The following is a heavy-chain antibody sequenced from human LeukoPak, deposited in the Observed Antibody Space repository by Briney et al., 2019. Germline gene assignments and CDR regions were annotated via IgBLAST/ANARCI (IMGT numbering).Heavy chain of an antibody. Sequence: GGSLRLSCAASGFTFDDYGMSWVRQAPGKGLEWVSGINWNGGSTGYADSVKGRFTISRDNAKNSLYLQMNSLRAEDTALYYCAKGGGYSYGNYFDYWGQGTLVTVSS. CDR3: AKGGGYSYGNYFDY. D-gene: IGHD5-18*01. CDR1: GFTFDDYG. V-gene: IGHV3-20*04. CDR2: INWNGGST. J-gene: IGHJ4*02.